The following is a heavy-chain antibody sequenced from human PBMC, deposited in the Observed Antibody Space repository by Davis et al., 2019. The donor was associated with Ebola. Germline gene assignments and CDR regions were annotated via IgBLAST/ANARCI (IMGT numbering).Heavy chain of an antibody. J-gene: IGHJ5*02. Sequence: ASVKVSCKASGYTFTSYAMHWVRQAPGQRLEWMGWISAYNGNTNYAQKLQGRVTMTTDTSTSTAYMELRSLRSDDTAVYYCARGIAAAGSWFDPWGQGTLVTVSS. CDR2: ISAYNGNT. V-gene: IGHV1-18*01. D-gene: IGHD6-13*01. CDR1: GYTFTSYA. CDR3: ARGIAAAGSWFDP.